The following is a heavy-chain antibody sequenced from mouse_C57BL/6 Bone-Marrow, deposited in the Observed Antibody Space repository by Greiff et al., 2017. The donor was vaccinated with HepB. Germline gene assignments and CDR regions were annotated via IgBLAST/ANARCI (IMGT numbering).Heavy chain of an antibody. Sequence: QVQLQQSGTELVKPGASVKLSCKASGYTFTSYWMHWVKQRPGQGLEWIGNINPSNGGTNYNEKFKSKATLTVDKSSSTAYMQLSSLTSEDSAVYYCARGGLSTMVTTGFAYWGQGTLVTVSA. J-gene: IGHJ3*01. V-gene: IGHV1-53*01. CDR3: ARGGLSTMVTTGFAY. CDR1: GYTFTSYW. D-gene: IGHD2-2*01. CDR2: INPSNGGT.